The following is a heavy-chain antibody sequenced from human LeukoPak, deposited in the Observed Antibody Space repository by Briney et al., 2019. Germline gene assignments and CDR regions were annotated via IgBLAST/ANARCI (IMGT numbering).Heavy chain of an antibody. J-gene: IGHJ4*02. D-gene: IGHD5-12*01. CDR1: GGSFSGYY. Sequence: PSETLSLTCAVYGGSFSGYYWSWIRQPPGKGLEWIGEINHSGSTNYNPSLKSRVTISVDTSKNQFSLKLSSVTAADTAVYYCAGGYDPWDYWGQGTLVTVSS. V-gene: IGHV4-34*01. CDR2: INHSGST. CDR3: AGGYDPWDY.